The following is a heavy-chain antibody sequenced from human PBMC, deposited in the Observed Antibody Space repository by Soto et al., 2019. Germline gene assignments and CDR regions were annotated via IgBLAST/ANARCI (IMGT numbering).Heavy chain of an antibody. CDR2: INPNGGST. D-gene: IGHD2-15*01. V-gene: IGHV1-46*01. CDR1: GYTFTSYY. Sequence: ASVKVSCKASGYTFTSYYMHWVRQAPGQGLEWMGIINPNGGSTSYAQKFQGRVTMTRDTSTSTVYMELSSLRSEDTAVYYCARETDCSGGSCYYYYYGMDVWGQGTTVTVSS. CDR3: ARETDCSGGSCYYYYYGMDV. J-gene: IGHJ6*02.